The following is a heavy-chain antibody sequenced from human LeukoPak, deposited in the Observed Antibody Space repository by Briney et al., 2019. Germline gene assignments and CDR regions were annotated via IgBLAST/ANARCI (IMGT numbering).Heavy chain of an antibody. Sequence: SETLSLTCAVYGGSFSGYYWSWIRQPPGKGLEWIGEINHSGSTNYNPSLKSRVTISVDTSKNQFSLKLSSVTAAGTAVYYCARGGPVYDYVWGSYRYPDYWGQGTLVTVSS. J-gene: IGHJ4*02. CDR2: INHSGST. CDR3: ARGGPVYDYVWGSYRYPDY. V-gene: IGHV4-34*01. CDR1: GGSFSGYY. D-gene: IGHD3-16*02.